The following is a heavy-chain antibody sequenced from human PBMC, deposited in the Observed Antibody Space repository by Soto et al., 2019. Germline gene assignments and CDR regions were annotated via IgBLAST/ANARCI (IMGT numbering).Heavy chain of an antibody. CDR2: ISSNGGST. D-gene: IGHD4-17*01. CDR1: GFTFSSYA. Sequence: PGGSLRLSCAASGFTFSSYAMHWVRQAPGKGLEYVSAISSNGGSTYYANSVKGRFTISRDNSKNTLYLQMGSLRAEDMAVYYCARGRPIEDGTTVTTKDAYDIWSQGTMVTGSS. V-gene: IGHV3-64*01. CDR3: ARGRPIEDGTTVTTKDAYDI. J-gene: IGHJ3*02.